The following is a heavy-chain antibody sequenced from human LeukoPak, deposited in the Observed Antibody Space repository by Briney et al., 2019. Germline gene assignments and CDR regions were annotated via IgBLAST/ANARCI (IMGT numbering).Heavy chain of an antibody. Sequence: GRSLRLSCAASGFTFSSYAMHWVRQAPGKGLEWVAVISYDGSNKYYADSVKGRFTISRDNSKNTLYLQMNSLKAEETAVYYCAGGGSFRLSYYDSSFNGAFDIWGQGTMVTVSS. J-gene: IGHJ3*02. D-gene: IGHD3-22*01. V-gene: IGHV3-30-3*01. CDR1: GFTFSSYA. CDR2: ISYDGSNK. CDR3: AGGGSFRLSYYDSSFNGAFDI.